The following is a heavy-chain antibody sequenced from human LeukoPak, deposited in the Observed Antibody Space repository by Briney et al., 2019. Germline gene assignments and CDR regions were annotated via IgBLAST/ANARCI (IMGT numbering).Heavy chain of an antibody. Sequence: SETLSLTCTVSGGSISSSSYYWGWIRQPPGKGLEWIGSIYYSGSTYYNPSLKSRVTISVDTSKNQFSLKLSSVTAADTAVYYCARQGGTYFDYWGQGTLVTVSS. J-gene: IGHJ4*02. V-gene: IGHV4-39*01. CDR1: GGSISSSSYY. D-gene: IGHD1-1*01. CDR2: IYYSGST. CDR3: ARQGGTYFDY.